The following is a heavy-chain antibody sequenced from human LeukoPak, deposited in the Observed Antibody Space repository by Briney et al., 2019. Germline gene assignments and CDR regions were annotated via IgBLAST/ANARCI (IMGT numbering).Heavy chain of an antibody. V-gene: IGHV3-48*03. J-gene: IGHJ6*02. CDR3: ARAHYYGSGHYGMDV. Sequence: GGSLRLACAASGFTFSSYEMNWVRQAPGKGLEWVSYISSSGSTIYYADSVKGRFTISRDNAKNSLYLQMNSLRAEDTAVYYCARAHYYGSGHYGMDVWGQGTTVTVSS. CDR1: GFTFSSYE. D-gene: IGHD3-10*01. CDR2: ISSSGSTI.